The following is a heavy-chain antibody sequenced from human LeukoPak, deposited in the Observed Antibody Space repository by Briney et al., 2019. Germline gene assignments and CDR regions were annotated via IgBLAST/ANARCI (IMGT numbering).Heavy chain of an antibody. V-gene: IGHV4-38-2*02. CDR2: VCHSGST. J-gene: IGHJ4*02. Sequence: PSETLSLTCTVSGYSISSTYCWGWIRQPPGKGLEWIGRVCHSGSTYYNPSLKSRVSISVDTSQNQFSLKLSSLTAADTAVYYCARMIVVVPAAIGGIFDYWGQGTLVTVSS. CDR3: ARMIVVVPAAIGGIFDY. CDR1: GYSISSTYC. D-gene: IGHD2-2*01.